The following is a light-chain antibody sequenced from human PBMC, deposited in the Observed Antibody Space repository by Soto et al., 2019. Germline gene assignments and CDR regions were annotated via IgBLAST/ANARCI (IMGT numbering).Light chain of an antibody. CDR2: DVS. V-gene: IGLV2-14*01. CDR3: SSYSSSGTLYV. Sequence: QSALTQPASVSGSPGQSITISCTGSSSDVGDYNYVAWYQQHPDKAPKLMLFDVSSRPSGVSNRFSGSKSGNTASLTISGLQAEDEADYFCSSYSSSGTLYVFGTGTKLTVL. CDR1: SSDVGDYNY. J-gene: IGLJ1*01.